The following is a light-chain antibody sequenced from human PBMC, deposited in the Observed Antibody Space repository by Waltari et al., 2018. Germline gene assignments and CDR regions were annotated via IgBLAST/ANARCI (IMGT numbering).Light chain of an antibody. CDR3: QQANTFPVT. CDR2: PAS. Sequence: DIQMTQSPSSVSASVGARVTITCRASQDISNWLAWYQQKPGKAPKLLIFPASRLQSGVPSRFSGSGSGSDFSLTISSLQPEDFATYYCQQANTFPVTFGGGTKVEIK. J-gene: IGKJ4*01. CDR1: QDISNW. V-gene: IGKV1-12*01.